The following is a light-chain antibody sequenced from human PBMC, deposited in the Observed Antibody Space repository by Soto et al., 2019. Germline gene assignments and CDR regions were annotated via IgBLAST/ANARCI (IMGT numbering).Light chain of an antibody. CDR1: QCVGGTY. CDR2: DIF. CDR3: QQYNSWPLT. V-gene: IGKV3D-15*01. J-gene: IGKJ4*01. Sequence: PGERVNFSFRASQCVGGTYFTWHQRQPGQAPRLLIYDIFTRATGVPTRISGSGSGTEFTLTISSLQSEDFAVYYCQQYNSWPLTFGGGTKVDIK.